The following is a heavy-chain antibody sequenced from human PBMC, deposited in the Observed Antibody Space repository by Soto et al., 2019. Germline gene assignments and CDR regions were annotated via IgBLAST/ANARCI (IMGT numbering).Heavy chain of an antibody. CDR1: GGSINSRSNY. CDR2: IYYSGST. CDR3: ARETLGGYSYGYFDY. D-gene: IGHD5-18*01. J-gene: IGHJ4*02. Sequence: HLQMQQSGPGLVKPSETLSLTCPISGGSINSRSNYWGGSRQPPGNGLEWIGSIYYSGSTYYNPSLKSRVTISVDTSKNQFSLKLSSVTAADTAVYYCARETLGGYSYGYFDYWGQGTLVTVSS. V-gene: IGHV4-39*02.